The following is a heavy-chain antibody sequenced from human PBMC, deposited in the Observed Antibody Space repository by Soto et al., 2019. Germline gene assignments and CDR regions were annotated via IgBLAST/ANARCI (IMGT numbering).Heavy chain of an antibody. J-gene: IGHJ6*02. D-gene: IGHD1-7*01. CDR3: ARDAAPTLNYPHGMDV. CDR1: GDSVSTNIAA. V-gene: IGHV6-1*01. CDR2: TLYRSSKWYN. Sequence: SQTLSLTCVISGDSVSTNIAAWSWISQSPSRGLEWLGRTLYRSSKWYNEYAVSVKSRMTINPDTSKNQFSLQLNSVTPEDTAVYYCARDAAPTLNYPHGMDVWGQGTAVTVSS.